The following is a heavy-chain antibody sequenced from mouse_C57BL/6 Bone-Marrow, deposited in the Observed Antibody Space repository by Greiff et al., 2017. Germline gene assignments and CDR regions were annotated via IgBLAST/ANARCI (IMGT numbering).Heavy chain of an antibody. CDR2: IDPSDSYT. CDR3: ARDYDYWYFDV. J-gene: IGHJ1*03. V-gene: IGHV1-50*01. D-gene: IGHD2-4*01. Sequence: QVQLQPPGAELVKPGASVKLSCKASGYTFTSYWMQWVKQRPGQGLEWIGEIDPSDSYTNYNQKFKGKATLTVDTSSSAAYMQLSSLTSEDSAVYYCARDYDYWYFDVWGTGTTVTVSS. CDR1: GYTFTSYW.